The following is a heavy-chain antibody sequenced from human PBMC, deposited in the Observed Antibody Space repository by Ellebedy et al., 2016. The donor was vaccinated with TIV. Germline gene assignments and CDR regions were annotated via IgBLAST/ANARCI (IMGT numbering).Heavy chain of an antibody. J-gene: IGHJ6*02. V-gene: IGHV3-9*01. CDR2: ISWNSGSI. CDR3: AKDIKGNQNYYYGMDV. D-gene: IGHD4-23*01. Sequence: GGSLRLSXAASGFTFDDYAMHWVRQAPGKGLEWVSGISWNSGSIGYADSVKGRFTISRDNAKNSLYLQMNSLRAEDTALYYCAKDIKGNQNYYYGMDVWGQGTTVTVSS. CDR1: GFTFDDYA.